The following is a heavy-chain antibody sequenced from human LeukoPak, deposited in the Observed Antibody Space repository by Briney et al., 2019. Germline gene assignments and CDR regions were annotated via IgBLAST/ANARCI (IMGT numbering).Heavy chain of an antibody. D-gene: IGHD4-17*01. CDR2: IYYSGST. CDR3: ARSLYGEGEDAFDI. Sequence: SQTLSLTCTVSGGSISSGGYYWSWIRQHPGKGLEWIGYIYYSGSTYYNPSLKSRVTISVDTSKNQFSLKLSSVTAADTAVYYCARSLYGEGEDAFDIWGQGTMVTVSS. CDR1: GGSISSGGYY. J-gene: IGHJ3*02. V-gene: IGHV4-31*03.